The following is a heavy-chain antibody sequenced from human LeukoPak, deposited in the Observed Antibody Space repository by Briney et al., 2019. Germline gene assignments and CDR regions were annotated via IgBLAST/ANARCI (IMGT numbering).Heavy chain of an antibody. Sequence: TSETLSLTYAVYGGSFSGYYWSWILQPPGKGLEWIGEINHSGSTNYNPSLKSRVTISVDTSKNQFSLRLSSVTAADTAVYYCARRRYSSGWYPYFDYWGQGTLVTVSS. V-gene: IGHV4-34*01. CDR2: INHSGST. D-gene: IGHD6-19*01. CDR3: ARRRYSSGWYPYFDY. CDR1: GGSFSGYY. J-gene: IGHJ4*02.